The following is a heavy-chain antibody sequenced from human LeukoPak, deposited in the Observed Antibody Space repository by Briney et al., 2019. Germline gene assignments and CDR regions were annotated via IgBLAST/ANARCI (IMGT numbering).Heavy chain of an antibody. Sequence: GGSLRLSCAASGFTFSSYAMHWVRQAPGKGLEGVAVISYDGSNKYYADSVKGRFTISRDNSKNTLYLQMNSQRAEDTAVYYCAREGNYYDSSGYGGFDYWGQGTLVTVSS. V-gene: IGHV3-30*04. CDR2: ISYDGSNK. J-gene: IGHJ4*02. D-gene: IGHD3-22*01. CDR3: AREGNYYDSSGYGGFDY. CDR1: GFTFSSYA.